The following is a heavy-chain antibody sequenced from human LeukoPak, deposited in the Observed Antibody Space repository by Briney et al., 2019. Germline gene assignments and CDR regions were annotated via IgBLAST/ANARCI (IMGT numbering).Heavy chain of an antibody. Sequence: GGSLRLSCAASGFTFSSYAMSWVRQAPGKGLEWVSAISGSGGSTYYADSVKGRFTISRDNSKNTLYLQMNSLRAEDTAVYYCAREQLDIVLMQGPFDYWGQGTLVTVS. CDR1: GFTFSSYA. CDR2: ISGSGGST. D-gene: IGHD2-8*01. V-gene: IGHV3-23*01. J-gene: IGHJ4*02. CDR3: AREQLDIVLMQGPFDY.